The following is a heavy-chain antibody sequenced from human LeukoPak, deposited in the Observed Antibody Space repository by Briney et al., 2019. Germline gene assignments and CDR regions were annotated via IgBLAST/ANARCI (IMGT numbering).Heavy chain of an antibody. CDR3: ARRLDFGDYGNGFDY. J-gene: IGHJ4*02. CDR2: VSGNGAGT. D-gene: IGHD4-17*01. Sequence: GGSLRLSCAASRFTFSSYAMSWVRQAPGKGLEWVSGVSGNGAGTYYADSVKGRFTISRDNSKNMLYLQMNSLRAEDTAVYYCARRLDFGDYGNGFDYWGQGSQVTVSS. CDR1: RFTFSSYA. V-gene: IGHV3-23*01.